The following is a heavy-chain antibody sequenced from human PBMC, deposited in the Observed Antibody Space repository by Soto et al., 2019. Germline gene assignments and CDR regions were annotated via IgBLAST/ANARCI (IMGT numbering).Heavy chain of an antibody. V-gene: IGHV3-23*01. J-gene: IGHJ4*02. Sequence: GGSLRLSCTASGFTFSDYAMSWVRQPPGKGLEWVSVISAGGSTYYADSVKGRFTVSRANSKNTLYLQMNSLRAEDTAVYYCANVPIWCSSTSCYAEGFDYWGQGTLVTVSS. CDR3: ANVPIWCSSTSCYAEGFDY. D-gene: IGHD2-2*01. CDR1: GFTFSDYA. CDR2: ISAGGST.